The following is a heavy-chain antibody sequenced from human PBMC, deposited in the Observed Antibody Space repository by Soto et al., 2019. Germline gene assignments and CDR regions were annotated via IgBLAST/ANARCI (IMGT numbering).Heavy chain of an antibody. J-gene: IGHJ3*02. Sequence: LRLSCAASGFICSSYDMSWVRQAPGKGLEWVSTILVDGRTFYVDSVKGRFTISRDSSQNTVYLQMNSLTAGGTALYYCAKATATGGGAFDICGQGTMVTV. V-gene: IGHV3-23*01. CDR1: GFICSSYD. CDR3: AKATATGGGAFDI. CDR2: ILVDGRT. D-gene: IGHD2-8*02.